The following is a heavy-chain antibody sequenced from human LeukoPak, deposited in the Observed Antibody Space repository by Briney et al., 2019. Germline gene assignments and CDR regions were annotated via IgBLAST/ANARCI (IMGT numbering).Heavy chain of an antibody. CDR1: GFTFSRYT. D-gene: IGHD3-16*01. V-gene: IGHV3-23*01. CDR2: ISGGDTR. Sequence: AGSLRLSCIASGFTFSRYTINWIRQAPGRGLEWDSAISGGDTRYYADSVWGRFTVTRDNAKNIVYLQMGNLRPEDTAIYFCAKNRETDNVWTFDLWGRGTMVTVSS. J-gene: IGHJ3*01. CDR3: AKNRETDNVWTFDL.